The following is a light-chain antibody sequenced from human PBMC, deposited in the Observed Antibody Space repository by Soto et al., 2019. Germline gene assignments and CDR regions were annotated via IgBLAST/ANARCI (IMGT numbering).Light chain of an antibody. CDR3: QQSYSTPFT. V-gene: IGKV1-39*01. CDR1: QTINTY. CDR2: SAS. Sequence: DIPMTQSPSSLSASVGDSVTITCRASQTINTYLNWYQQTPGKAPKLLIYSASNLERGVPSRFSGSGSGTDFTLTISSLQPEDFATYFCQQSYSTPFTFGGGTKVEIK. J-gene: IGKJ4*01.